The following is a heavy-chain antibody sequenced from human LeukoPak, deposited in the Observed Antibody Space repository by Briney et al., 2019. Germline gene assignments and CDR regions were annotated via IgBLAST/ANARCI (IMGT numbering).Heavy chain of an antibody. Sequence: SETLSLTCAVYGGSFSDYSWSWIRQPPGKRLEWIGEISHSGSTNYNPFLKSRVTISVDTSKIQFSLKVRSVTAADTAVYYCAPQGAVAGSAYWGQGTLATVSS. J-gene: IGHJ4*02. CDR1: GGSFSDYS. CDR3: APQGAVAGSAY. V-gene: IGHV4-34*01. CDR2: ISHSGST. D-gene: IGHD6-19*01.